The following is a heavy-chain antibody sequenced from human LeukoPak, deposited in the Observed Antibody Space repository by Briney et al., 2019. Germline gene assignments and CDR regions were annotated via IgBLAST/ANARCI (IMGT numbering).Heavy chain of an antibody. CDR3: AREGGIAVAGVPFFDY. CDR2: INPNSGGT. Sequence: ASVKVSCKASGGTFSSYAISWVRQAPGQGLEWMGWINPNSGGTNYAQKFQGRVTMTRDTSISTAYMELSRLRSDDTAVYYCAREGGIAVAGVPFFDYWGQGTLVTVSS. D-gene: IGHD6-19*01. V-gene: IGHV1-2*02. CDR1: GGTFSSYA. J-gene: IGHJ4*02.